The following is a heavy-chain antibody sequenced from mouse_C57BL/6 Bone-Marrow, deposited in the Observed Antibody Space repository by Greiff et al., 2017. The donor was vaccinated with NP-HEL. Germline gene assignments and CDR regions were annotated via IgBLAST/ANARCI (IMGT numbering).Heavy chain of an antibody. J-gene: IGHJ4*01. D-gene: IGHD2-12*01. CDR3: ARRYRGLYYYAMDY. CDR2: ISSGSSTI. V-gene: IGHV5-17*01. Sequence: VKVVGSGGGLVKPGGSLKLSCAASGFTFSDYGMHWVRQAPEKGLVWVAYISSGSSTIYYADTVKGRFTISRDNAKNTLFLQMTSLRSEDTAMYYCARRYRGLYYYAMDYWGQGTSVTVSS. CDR1: GFTFSDYG.